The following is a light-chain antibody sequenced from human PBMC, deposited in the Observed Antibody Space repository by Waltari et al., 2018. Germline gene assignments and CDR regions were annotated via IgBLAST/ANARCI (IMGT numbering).Light chain of an antibody. J-gene: IGLJ3*02. CDR2: STS. CDR1: TGASTSGYS. Sequence: QTVVTQEPSLTVSPGGTVTLTCAPSTGASTSGYSPNWFQQTPEQAPMALLDSTSHKHSFTPARFSGSLLGGKAALTLSGVQPEDEAEYCCLLYYGGAWVFGGGTKLTVL. V-gene: IGLV7-43*01. CDR3: LLYYGGAWV.